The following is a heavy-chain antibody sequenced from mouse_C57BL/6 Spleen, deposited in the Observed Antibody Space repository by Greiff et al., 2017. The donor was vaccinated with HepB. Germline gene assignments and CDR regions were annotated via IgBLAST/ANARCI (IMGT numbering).Heavy chain of an antibody. CDR1: GYTFTDYN. Sequence: EVKLVESGPELVKPGASVKMSCKASGYTFTDYNMHWVKQSHGKSLEWIGYINPNNGGTSYNQKFKGKATLTVNKSSSTAYMELRSLTSEDSAVYYCARWGFGPAWFAYWGQGTLVTVSA. CDR2: INPNNGGT. CDR3: ARWGFGPAWFAY. V-gene: IGHV1-22*01. J-gene: IGHJ3*01.